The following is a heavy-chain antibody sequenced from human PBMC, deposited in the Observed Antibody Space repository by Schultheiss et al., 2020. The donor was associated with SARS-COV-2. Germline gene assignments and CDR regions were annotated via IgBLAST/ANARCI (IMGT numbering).Heavy chain of an antibody. Sequence: GGSLRLSCAASGFTFSSYAMSWVRQAPGKGLVWVSRINTDGSTTKYADSVKGRFTISRDNAKNTLYLQMNSLRAEDTAVYYCARARWLRCFDYWGQGTLVTVSS. V-gene: IGHV3-74*03. J-gene: IGHJ4*02. CDR1: GFTFSSYA. CDR2: INTDGSTT. CDR3: ARARWLRCFDY. D-gene: IGHD5-12*01.